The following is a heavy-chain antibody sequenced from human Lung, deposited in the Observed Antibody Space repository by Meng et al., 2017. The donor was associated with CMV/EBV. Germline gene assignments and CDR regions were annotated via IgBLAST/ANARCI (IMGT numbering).Heavy chain of an antibody. CDR1: GFSFSTYG. V-gene: IGHV3-33*06. CDR3: AKDRRSKSFSADPFDM. J-gene: IGHJ3*02. Sequence: GESLKISCAASGFSFSTYGMHWVRQAPGKGLEWVAVIWYDGSNQYYADSVKGRFTISRENSKNTLYLQMNSLRDEDTAMYYCAKDRRSKSFSADPFDMWGQGXLVTASS. D-gene: IGHD2/OR15-2a*01. CDR2: IWYDGSNQ.